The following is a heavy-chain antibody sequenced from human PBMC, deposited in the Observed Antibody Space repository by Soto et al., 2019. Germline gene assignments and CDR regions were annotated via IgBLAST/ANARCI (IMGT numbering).Heavy chain of an antibody. J-gene: IGHJ4*02. V-gene: IGHV3-23*01. CDR3: AGIVGATTAQRGEDY. D-gene: IGHD1-26*01. Sequence: GGSLRLSCAASGFTFSSYAMSWVRQAPGKGLEWVSAISGSGGSTYYADSVKGRFTISRDNSKNTLYLQMNSLRAEDTAVYYCAGIVGATTAQRGEDYWGQGTLVTVSS. CDR2: ISGSGGST. CDR1: GFTFSSYA.